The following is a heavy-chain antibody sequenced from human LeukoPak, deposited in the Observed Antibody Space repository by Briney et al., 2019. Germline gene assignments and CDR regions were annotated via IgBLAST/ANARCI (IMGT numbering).Heavy chain of an antibody. D-gene: IGHD6-19*01. V-gene: IGHV4-61*02. J-gene: IGHJ5*02. CDR3: AKGAGPPWFDP. CDR1: GDSISSESYF. CDR2: IQSTGST. Sequence: SETLSLTCTVSGDSISSESYFWSWIRQPAGKGLEWIGRIQSTGSTNYNHSLKSRVTISRDTSKNQFSLKVTSVTAADTAVYYCAKGAGPPWFDPWGQGTLVTVSS.